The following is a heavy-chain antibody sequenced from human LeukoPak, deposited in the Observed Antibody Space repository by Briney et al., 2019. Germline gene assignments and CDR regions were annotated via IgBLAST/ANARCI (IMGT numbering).Heavy chain of an antibody. Sequence: SETLSLTCAVYGGSFSGYYWSWIRQPPGKGLEWIGEINHSGSTNYNPSLKSRVTISVDTSKNQFSLKLSSVTAADTAVYYCARGGYCSGGSCYWKAKNWFDPWGQGTLVTVSS. J-gene: IGHJ5*02. CDR2: INHSGST. D-gene: IGHD2-15*01. CDR1: GGSFSGYY. CDR3: ARGGYCSGGSCYWKAKNWFDP. V-gene: IGHV4-34*01.